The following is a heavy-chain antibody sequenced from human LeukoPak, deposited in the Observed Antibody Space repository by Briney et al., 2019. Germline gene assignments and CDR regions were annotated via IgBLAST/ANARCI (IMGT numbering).Heavy chain of an antibody. D-gene: IGHD1-7*01. CDR2: IKQDGSEK. CDR3: ARDRGELQTSFDI. Sequence: GGSLRLSCAASGFTFSSYGMHWVRQAPGKGLEWVANIKQDGSEKYYVDSVKGRFTISRDNAKNSLYLRMNSLRAEDTAVYYCARDRGELQTSFDIWGQGTMVTVSS. CDR1: GFTFSSYG. J-gene: IGHJ3*02. V-gene: IGHV3-7*01.